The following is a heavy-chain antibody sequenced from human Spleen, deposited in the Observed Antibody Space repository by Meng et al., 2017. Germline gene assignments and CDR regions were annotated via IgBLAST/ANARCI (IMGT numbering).Heavy chain of an antibody. CDR3: ARRTRAVTGSFDY. CDR1: VSSFGTYW. V-gene: IGHV5-51*01. Sequence: GESLKISCQGSVSSFGTYWIGWVRQVPGKGLEWMGIIYPDDSETRYSPSFEGQITISADRSSSTAYLQWRSLKASDTATYYCARRTRAVTGSFDYWGKGTQVTVSS. CDR2: IYPDDSET. J-gene: IGHJ4*02. D-gene: IGHD4-11*01.